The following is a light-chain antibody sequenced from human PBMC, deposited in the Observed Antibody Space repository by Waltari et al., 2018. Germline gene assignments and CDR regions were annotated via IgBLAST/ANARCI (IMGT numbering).Light chain of an antibody. CDR1: QDIASA. CDR2: DAS. V-gene: IGKV1D-13*01. CDR3: QQFINYPLT. Sequence: AIQLTQSPSSLSASVGHRITITCRASQDIASALAWYVQKPGKAPQLLIYDASTLESGVPSRFSGSGSGTDFTLSISGLQPEDFATHYCQQFINYPLTFGPGTTVDIK. J-gene: IGKJ3*01.